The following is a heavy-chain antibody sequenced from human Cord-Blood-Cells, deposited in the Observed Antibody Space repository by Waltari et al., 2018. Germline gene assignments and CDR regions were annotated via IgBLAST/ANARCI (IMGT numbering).Heavy chain of an antibody. J-gene: IGHJ6*02. V-gene: IGHV1-2*04. CDR3: ARSGCTNGVCYYGMDV. Sequence: QVQLVQSGAEVKKPGASVKVSCKASGYTFTGYYMHWVRQAPGQGLEWMGWINPNSGGTNYAQKFQGWVTMTRDTSISTAYMELSRLRSDDTAVYYCARSGCTNGVCYYGMDVWGQGTTVIVSS. CDR1: GYTFTGYY. CDR2: INPNSGGT. D-gene: IGHD2-8*01.